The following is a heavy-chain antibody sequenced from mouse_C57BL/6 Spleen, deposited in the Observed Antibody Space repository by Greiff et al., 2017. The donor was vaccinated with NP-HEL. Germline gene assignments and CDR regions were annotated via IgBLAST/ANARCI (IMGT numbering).Heavy chain of an antibody. CDR2: IRLKSDNYAT. V-gene: IGHV6-3*01. CDR1: GFTFSNYW. CDR3: TGGGFAY. J-gene: IGHJ3*01. Sequence: EVKLVESGGGLVQPGGSMKLSCGASGFTFSNYWMNWVRQSPEKGLEWVAQIRLKSDNYATHYAESVNGRFTISRDDSKSSVYLQMNNLRAEDIGIYYCTGGGFAYWGQGTLVTVSA.